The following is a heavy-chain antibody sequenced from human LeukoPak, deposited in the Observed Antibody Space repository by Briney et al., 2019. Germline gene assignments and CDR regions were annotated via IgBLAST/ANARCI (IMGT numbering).Heavy chain of an antibody. CDR1: GGTFSSYA. J-gene: IGHJ4*02. CDR3: AKDGARVAFFDY. D-gene: IGHD3-3*01. Sequence: ASVKVSCKASGGTFSSYAISWVRQAPGQGLEWMGGIIPIFGTANYAQKFQGRVTITADESTSTAYMELSSLRSEDTAVYYCAKDGARVAFFDYWGREPWSPSPQ. CDR2: IIPIFGTA. V-gene: IGHV1-69*13.